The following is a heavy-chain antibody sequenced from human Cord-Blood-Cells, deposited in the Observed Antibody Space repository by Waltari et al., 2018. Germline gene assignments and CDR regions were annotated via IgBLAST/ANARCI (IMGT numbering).Heavy chain of an antibody. V-gene: IGHV4-38-2*01. CDR2: IYHSGST. J-gene: IGHJ2*01. Sequence: QVQLQESGPGLVKPSETLSLTCAVSGYSISSGYYWGWIRQPPGKGLEWIGSIYHSGSTYSNPSLKSRVTISVDTSKNQFSLKLSSVTAADTAVYYCARITWGNYWYFDLWGRGTLVTVSS. CDR1: GYSISSGYY. CDR3: ARITWGNYWYFDL. D-gene: IGHD7-27*01.